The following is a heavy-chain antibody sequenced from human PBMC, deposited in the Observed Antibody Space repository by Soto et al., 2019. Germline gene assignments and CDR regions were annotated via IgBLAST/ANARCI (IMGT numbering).Heavy chain of an antibody. V-gene: IGHV4-34*01. J-gene: IGHJ6*02. D-gene: IGHD6-13*01. CDR3: ARRRIAAAGWGGYYYYGMDV. CDR1: GGSFSGYY. Sequence: TLSLTCAVYGGSFSGYYWSWIRQPPGKGLEWIGEINHSGSTNYNPSLKSRVTISVDTSKNQFSLKLSSVTAADTAVYYCARRRIAAAGWGGYYYYGMDVWGQGTTVTVSS. CDR2: INHSGST.